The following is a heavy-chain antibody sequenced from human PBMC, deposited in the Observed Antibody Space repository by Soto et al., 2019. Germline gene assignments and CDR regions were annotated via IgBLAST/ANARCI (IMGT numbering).Heavy chain of an antibody. CDR2: FYYSGST. CDR1: GASLTSTSYH. Sequence: PSETLSLTCTVSGASLTSTSYHWGWIRQPPGKGLEWIGNFYYSGSTYYNPSLRSRVTISVDASKNQFSVKVSSVTATDTAVYYCARSVGDYYYGMDVWGQGTTVTVSS. V-gene: IGHV4-39*01. J-gene: IGHJ6*02. D-gene: IGHD1-26*01. CDR3: ARSVGDYYYGMDV.